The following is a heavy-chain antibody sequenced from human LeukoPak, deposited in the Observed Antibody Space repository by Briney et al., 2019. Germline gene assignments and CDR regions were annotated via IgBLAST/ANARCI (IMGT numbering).Heavy chain of an antibody. J-gene: IGHJ6*03. CDR1: GGSFSGYY. D-gene: IGHD3-3*01. CDR2: INHSGST. CDR3: ARLTYDFWSGPFWYYYMDV. V-gene: IGHV4-34*01. Sequence: SETLSLTCAVYGGSFSGYYWSWIRQPPGKGLEWIGEINHSGSTNYNPSLKSRVTISVDTSKNQFSLKLSSVTAADTAVYYCARLTYDFWSGPFWYYYMDVWGKGTTVTVSS.